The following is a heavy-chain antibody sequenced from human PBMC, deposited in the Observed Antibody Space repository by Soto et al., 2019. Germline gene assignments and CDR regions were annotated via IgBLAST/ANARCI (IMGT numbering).Heavy chain of an antibody. CDR1: GFTFGDYA. Sequence: PGGSLRLSCTASGFTFGDYAMSWFRQAPGKGLEWVGFIRSKAYGGTTEYAASVKGRFTISRGDSKSIAYLQMNSLKTEDTAVYYCTIPGYYYDSSGFVGPQNFDYWGQGTLVTVSS. CDR2: IRSKAYGGTT. D-gene: IGHD3-22*01. V-gene: IGHV3-49*03. J-gene: IGHJ4*02. CDR3: TIPGYYYDSSGFVGPQNFDY.